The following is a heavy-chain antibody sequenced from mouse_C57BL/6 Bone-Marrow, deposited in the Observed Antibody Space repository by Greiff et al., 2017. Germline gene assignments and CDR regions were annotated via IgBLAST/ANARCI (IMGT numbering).Heavy chain of an antibody. J-gene: IGHJ1*03. Sequence: QVQLQQSGPELVKPGASVKLSCKASGYTFTSYDINWVKQRPGQGLEWIGWIYPRDGSTKYNEKFKGKATLTVDTSSSTAYRELHSLTSEDAEVYFCARDYGSSYWYFDVWGKGTTVTVSS. CDR2: IYPRDGST. D-gene: IGHD1-1*01. CDR1: GYTFTSYD. V-gene: IGHV1-85*01. CDR3: ARDYGSSYWYFDV.